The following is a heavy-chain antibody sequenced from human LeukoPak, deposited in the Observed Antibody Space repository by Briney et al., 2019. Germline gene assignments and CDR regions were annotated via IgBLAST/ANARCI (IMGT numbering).Heavy chain of an antibody. CDR1: GGSTSSSGYY. J-gene: IGHJ6*03. CDR3: AREGHQQAARRELGYYYYYYYMDV. CDR2: IYYSGTT. Sequence: SETLSLTCTVSGGSTSSSGYYWGWIRQPPGKGLEWIGIIYYSGTTYYNPSLKSRVTISIDTSKNQFSLKLSSVTAADTAVYYCAREGHQQAARRELGYYYYYYYMDVWGKGTTVTVSS. D-gene: IGHD1-7*01. V-gene: IGHV4-39*07.